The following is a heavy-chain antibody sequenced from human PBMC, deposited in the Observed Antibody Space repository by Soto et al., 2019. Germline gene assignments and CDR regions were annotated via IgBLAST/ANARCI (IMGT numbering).Heavy chain of an antibody. J-gene: IGHJ1*01. CDR1: GYSFTSHY. V-gene: IGHV1-46*01. CDR3: ARALHYHDAIGHTGFFQY. Sequence: ASVKVSCKAIGYSFTSHYMHWVRQAPGQGLEWMGTIFPGGVNIAYAQKFKGRVTMTKDTSTSTVFMEVSSLRPEDTAVYYCARALHYHDAIGHTGFFQYWGQGTLVTVSS. D-gene: IGHD3-22*01. CDR2: IFPGGVNI.